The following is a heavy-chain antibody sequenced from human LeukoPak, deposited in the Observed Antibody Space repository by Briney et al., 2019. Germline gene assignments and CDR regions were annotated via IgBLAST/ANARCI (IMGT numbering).Heavy chain of an antibody. CDR3: PRGSSGWYGLDY. J-gene: IGHJ4*02. Sequence: GGPRSTSGKGPSSSSTTYSSSWARRLPGRGWKWRGIYDPSGSHTTNSPSLQGHVTISADKYIRDAYLQCSSLKASDTAMYYCPRGSSGWYGLDYWGQGSLDTVS. CDR1: SSSSTTYS. CDR2: YDPSGSHT. D-gene: IGHD6-19*01. V-gene: IGHV5-10-1*01.